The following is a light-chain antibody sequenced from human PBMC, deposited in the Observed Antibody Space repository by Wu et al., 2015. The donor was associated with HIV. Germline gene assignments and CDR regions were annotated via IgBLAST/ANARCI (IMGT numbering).Light chain of an antibody. CDR2: GAS. V-gene: IGKV3-20*01. Sequence: DSVLTQSPGTLSLSPGDRATLSCRASQRVSSSYIAWYQQKSGQAPRLLIYGASTRAAGIPDRFSGSGSGTDFTLTISRLEPEDFAVYYCQQYGSSPYTFGQGTKLEIK. CDR3: QQYGSSPYT. CDR1: QRVSSSY. J-gene: IGKJ2*01.